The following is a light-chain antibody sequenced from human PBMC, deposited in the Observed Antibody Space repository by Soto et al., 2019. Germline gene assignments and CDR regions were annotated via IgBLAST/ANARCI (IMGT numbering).Light chain of an antibody. CDR1: RYDVGGYNY. J-gene: IGLJ3*02. Sequence: QSALTQTPSVSGSPGQSVTMSCTGTRYDVGGYNYVSWYQQHPGKAPKVMIYEVKNRPSGVSNRFSGSKSGDTASLTISGLQSEDEADYYCSSYTTSATLVFGGGTKLTVL. CDR2: EVK. V-gene: IGLV2-14*01. CDR3: SSYTTSATLV.